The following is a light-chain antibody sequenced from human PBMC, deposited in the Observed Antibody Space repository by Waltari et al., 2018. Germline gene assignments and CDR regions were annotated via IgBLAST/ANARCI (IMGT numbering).Light chain of an antibody. CDR1: SSDVGGSNY. J-gene: IGLJ2*01. CDR2: DVT. V-gene: IGLV2-14*03. CDR3: SSWTDSDSLKLL. Sequence: QSALTQPASVSGSPGQSITISCTGTSSDVGGSNYVSWYQQHPGKVPQLMLYDVTNRPSGVSNRFSGSKSGNTASLTISGLQAEDEADYYCSSWTDSDSLKLLFGGGTKLTVL.